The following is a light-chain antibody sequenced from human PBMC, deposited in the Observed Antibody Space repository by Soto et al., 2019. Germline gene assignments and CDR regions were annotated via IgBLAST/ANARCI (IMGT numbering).Light chain of an antibody. CDR3: QQYFNWPLTWT. CDR2: GAC. CDR1: QSMRTN. Sequence: ETVSTQSPATLSVSARVTVTLSCRASQSMRTNVAWYQQIPGQAPRLLVYGACTRGNGVPGRFSGGGCEFECTFRISSLQSEDSAFYYCQQYFNWPLTWTFGPGTKVD. J-gene: IGKJ3*01. V-gene: IGKV3-15*01.